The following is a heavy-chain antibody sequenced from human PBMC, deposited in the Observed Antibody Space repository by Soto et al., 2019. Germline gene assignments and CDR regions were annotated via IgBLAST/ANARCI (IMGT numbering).Heavy chain of an antibody. V-gene: IGHV1-69*01. CDR1: GGTFSSYA. D-gene: IGHD3-22*01. J-gene: IGHJ3*02. CDR2: IIPIFGTA. CDR3: AREIYYYDSSGTPGDAFDI. Sequence: QVQLVQSGAEVKKPGSSVKVSCKASGGTFSSYAISWVRQAPGQGLEWMGGIIPIFGTANYAQKFQGRVTITADESTSTAYMELSSLRSEDTAVYYCAREIYYYDSSGTPGDAFDIWGQGTMVTVSS.